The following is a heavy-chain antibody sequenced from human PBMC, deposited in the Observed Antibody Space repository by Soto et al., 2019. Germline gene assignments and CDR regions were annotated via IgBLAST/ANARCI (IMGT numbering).Heavy chain of an antibody. CDR2: IIPIFGTA. CDR1: GGTFSSYA. D-gene: IGHD1-7*01. Sequence: QVQLVQSGAEVKKPGSSVKVSCKASGGTFSSYAISWVRQAPGQGLEWMGGIIPIFGTANYAQKFQGRVTITAXXSXSXXYMERSSLRSEDTAVYYCAGPPELTRIYYYYGMDVWGQGTTVTVSS. CDR3: AGPPELTRIYYYYGMDV. J-gene: IGHJ6*02. V-gene: IGHV1-69*12.